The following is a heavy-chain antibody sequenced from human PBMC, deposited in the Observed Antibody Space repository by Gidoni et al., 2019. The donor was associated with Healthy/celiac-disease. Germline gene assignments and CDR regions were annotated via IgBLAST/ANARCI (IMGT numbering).Heavy chain of an antibody. CDR2: ISYDGSNK. Sequence: QVQLVESGGGVVQPGRSLRLSCAASGFTVSSYGMHWVRQAPGKGLEWVAVISYDGSNKYYADSVKGRFTISRDNSKNTLYLQMNSLRAEDTAVYYCAKDLWASSSSDYYYYGMDVWGQGTTVTVSS. J-gene: IGHJ6*02. D-gene: IGHD6-6*01. CDR3: AKDLWASSSSDYYYYGMDV. V-gene: IGHV3-30*18. CDR1: GFTVSSYG.